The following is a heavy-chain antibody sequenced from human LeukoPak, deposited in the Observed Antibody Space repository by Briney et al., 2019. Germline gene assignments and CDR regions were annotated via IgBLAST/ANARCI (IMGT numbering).Heavy chain of an antibody. CDR2: FDPEDGET. J-gene: IGHJ4*02. CDR3: ATTQPYYYDSSGGFY. CDR1: GYTFTGYY. D-gene: IGHD3-22*01. Sequence: ASVKVSCKASGYTFTGYYMHWVRQAPGKGLEWMGGFDPEDGETIYAQKFQGRVAMTEDTSTDTAYMELSSLRSEDTAVYYCATTQPYYYDSSGGFYWGQGTLVTVSS. V-gene: IGHV1-24*01.